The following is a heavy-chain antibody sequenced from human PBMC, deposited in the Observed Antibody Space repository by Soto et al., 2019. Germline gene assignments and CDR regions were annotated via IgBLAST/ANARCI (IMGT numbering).Heavy chain of an antibody. CDR3: ARDGGRHSGGIDH. J-gene: IGHJ4*02. CDR1: GGTFSSYS. CDR2: IIPIFGTA. Sequence: QVQLVQSGAEVKKPGSSVKVSCKASGGTFSSYSINWVRQAPGQGLEWMGEIIPIFGTANYAQKFQGRVTITAAESTSTAYMELSSLRSEDTAVYYCARDGGRHSGGIDHWGQGTLVTVSS. V-gene: IGHV1-69*01. D-gene: IGHD1-26*01.